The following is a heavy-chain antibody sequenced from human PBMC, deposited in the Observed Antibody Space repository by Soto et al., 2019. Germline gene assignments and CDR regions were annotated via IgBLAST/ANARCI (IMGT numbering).Heavy chain of an antibody. D-gene: IGHD2-2*01. CDR2: LSDSGGHT. CDR1: RVTVNLYA. J-gene: IGHJ6*02. CDR3: AKDSQSVSVSAARVYGMDV. Sequence: GWSLRLCCSGSRVTVNLYAMTWVRQAPRKGVERVSTLSDSGGHTYYADSVKGRFTISRDNPKNTLYLQMNSLRAEDTAVYYCAKDSQSVSVSAARVYGMDVWGQGTTVTVSS. V-gene: IGHV3-23*01.